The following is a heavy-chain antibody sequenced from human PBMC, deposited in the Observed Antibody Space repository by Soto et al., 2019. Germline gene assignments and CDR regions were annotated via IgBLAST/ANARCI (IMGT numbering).Heavy chain of an antibody. D-gene: IGHD6-19*01. V-gene: IGHV1-69*13. CDR2: IIPIFGTA. Sequence: ASVKVSCKASGGTFSSYAISWVRQAPGQGLEWMGGIIPIFGTANYAQKFQGRVTITADESTSTAYMELSSLRSEDTAVYYCARWQWLDYYYGMDVWGQGTTVTVSS. CDR1: GGTFSSYA. CDR3: ARWQWLDYYYGMDV. J-gene: IGHJ6*02.